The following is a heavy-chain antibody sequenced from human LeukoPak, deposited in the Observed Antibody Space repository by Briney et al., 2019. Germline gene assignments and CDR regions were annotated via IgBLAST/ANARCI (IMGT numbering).Heavy chain of an antibody. CDR3: ARDANYYGSGRTLDY. CDR2: ISSSSSYI. D-gene: IGHD3-10*01. V-gene: IGHV3-21*01. Sequence: GGSLRLSCAASGFTFSSYSMNWVRQAPGKGLEWVSSISSSSSYIYYADSVKGRFTISRDNAKNSLYLQMNSLRAEDTAVYYCARDANYYGSGRTLDYWGQGTLVTVPS. CDR1: GFTFSSYS. J-gene: IGHJ4*02.